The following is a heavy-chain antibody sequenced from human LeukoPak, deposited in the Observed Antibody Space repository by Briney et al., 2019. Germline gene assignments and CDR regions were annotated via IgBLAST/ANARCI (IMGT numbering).Heavy chain of an antibody. J-gene: IGHJ6*03. V-gene: IGHV4-30-2*01. CDR2: IYDSGST. Sequence: PSETLSLTCTVSGGSISSGGYYWGWIRQPPGKGLEWIGYIYDSGSTYYNPSLKSRVTISVDRSKNQFSLKLSSVTAADTAVYYCARVLRVVPAAIGYYYYYMDVWGKGTTVTVSS. D-gene: IGHD2-2*01. CDR3: ARVLRVVPAAIGYYYYYMDV. CDR1: GGSISSGGYY.